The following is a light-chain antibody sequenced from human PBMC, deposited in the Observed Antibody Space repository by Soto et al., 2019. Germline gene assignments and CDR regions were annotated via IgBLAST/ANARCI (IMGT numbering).Light chain of an antibody. CDR1: QNINNY. Sequence: EIELTQSPATLSLSPGERATLSCRASQNINNYLAWYQQKPGQTPRLLIYDASTRATDIPARFSGSRSGTDFTLTISGLEPEDFAVYYCQQRVTWPGTFGGGTKVEIK. CDR2: DAS. CDR3: QQRVTWPGT. J-gene: IGKJ4*01. V-gene: IGKV3-11*01.